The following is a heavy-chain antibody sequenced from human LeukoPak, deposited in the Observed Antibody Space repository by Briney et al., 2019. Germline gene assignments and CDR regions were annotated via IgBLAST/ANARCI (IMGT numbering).Heavy chain of an antibody. CDR1: GFSLSRHG. J-gene: IGHJ4*02. D-gene: IGHD5-18*01. Sequence: PGGSLRLSCAASGFSLSRHGMNWVRQAPGKGLEWVAVISYDGSTKYYGDSVKGRFTISRDNSKNTLYLEMNSLKPEDTAVYYCARSGYSYGYDYCGQGTLVTVSS. CDR2: ISYDGSTK. CDR3: ARSGYSYGYDY. V-gene: IGHV3-30*03.